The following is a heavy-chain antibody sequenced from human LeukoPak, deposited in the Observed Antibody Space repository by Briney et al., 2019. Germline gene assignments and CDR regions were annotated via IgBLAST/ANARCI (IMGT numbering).Heavy chain of an antibody. CDR3: ARDLNYDSSGYPGN. J-gene: IGHJ4*02. CDR2: ISSSSSYI. V-gene: IGHV3-21*01. D-gene: IGHD3-22*01. Sequence: GGSLRLSCAASGFTFSSYSMNWVRQAPGKGLEWVSSISSSSSYIYYADSVKGRFTISRDNAKDSLYLQMNSLRAEDTAVYYCARDLNYDSSGYPGNWGQGTLVTVSS. CDR1: GFTFSSYS.